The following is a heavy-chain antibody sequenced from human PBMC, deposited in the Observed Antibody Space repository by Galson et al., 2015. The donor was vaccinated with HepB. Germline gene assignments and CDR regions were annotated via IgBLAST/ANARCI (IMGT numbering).Heavy chain of an antibody. CDR3: ARHGGDYVLGGAFDI. J-gene: IGHJ3*02. CDR1: GYSFTSYW. Sequence: QSGAEVKKPGESLRISCKGSGYSFTSYWISWVRQMPGKGLEWMGRIDPSDSYTNYSPSFQGHVTISADKSISTAYLQWSSLKASDTAMYYCARHGGDYVLGGAFDIWGQGTMVTVSS. D-gene: IGHD4-17*01. V-gene: IGHV5-10-1*01. CDR2: IDPSDSYT.